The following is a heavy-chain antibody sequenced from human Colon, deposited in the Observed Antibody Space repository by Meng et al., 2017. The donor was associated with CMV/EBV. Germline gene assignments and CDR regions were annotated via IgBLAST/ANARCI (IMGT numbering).Heavy chain of an antibody. CDR1: GYTFRDYY. J-gene: IGHJ4*02. Sequence: GESLKISCKASGYTFRDYYIHWVRQAPGQGLEWLGWINPHSDSGATTYSQKFQGRVTMTRDMSITTSYVELSMLGSDDTAVYYCVRSHDSGYYLLAFWGQGTVVTVSS. CDR2: INPHSDSGAT. D-gene: IGHD5-12*01. CDR3: VRSHDSGYYLLAF. V-gene: IGHV1-2*02.